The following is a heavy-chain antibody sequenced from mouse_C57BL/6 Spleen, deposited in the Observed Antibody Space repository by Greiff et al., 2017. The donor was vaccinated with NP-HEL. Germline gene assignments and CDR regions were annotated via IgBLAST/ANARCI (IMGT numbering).Heavy chain of an antibody. CDR3: AREVVGGYYFDY. V-gene: IGHV5-16*01. Sequence: EVKLVESEGGLVQPGSSMKLSCTASGFTFSDYYMAWVRQVPEKGLEWVANINYDGSSTYYLDSLKSRFIISRDNAKNILYLQMSSLKSEDTATYYCAREVVGGYYFDYWGQGTTLTVSS. CDR2: INYDGSST. J-gene: IGHJ2*01. CDR1: GFTFSDYY.